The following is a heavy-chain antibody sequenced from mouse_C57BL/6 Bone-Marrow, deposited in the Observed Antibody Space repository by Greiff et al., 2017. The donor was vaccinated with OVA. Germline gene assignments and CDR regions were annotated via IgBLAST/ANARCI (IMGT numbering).Heavy chain of an antibody. D-gene: IGHD2-5*01. CDR1: GYTFTDYY. V-gene: IGHV1-76*01. CDR3: ARGDYSNYVDYFDY. J-gene: IGHJ2*01. Sequence: QVQLQQSGAELVRPGASVKLSCKASGYTFTDYYINWVKQRPGQGLEWIARIYPGSGNTYYNEKFKGKATLTAEKSSSTAYMQLSSLTSEDSAVYFCARGDYSNYVDYFDYWGQGTTLTVSS. CDR2: IYPGSGNT.